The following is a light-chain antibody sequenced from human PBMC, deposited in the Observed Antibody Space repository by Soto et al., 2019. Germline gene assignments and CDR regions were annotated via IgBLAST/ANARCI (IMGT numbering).Light chain of an antibody. Sequence: EIVMTQSPATLSVSPGDRATLSCRASQSVSSNLAWYQQKPGQPPRLLIYGASTRAIGIPARFSGCGSVTEFTLTISSLQSEDFAIYYCQQYDYWPVTFGQGTKV. CDR3: QQYDYWPVT. J-gene: IGKJ1*01. V-gene: IGKV3-15*01. CDR1: QSVSSN. CDR2: GAS.